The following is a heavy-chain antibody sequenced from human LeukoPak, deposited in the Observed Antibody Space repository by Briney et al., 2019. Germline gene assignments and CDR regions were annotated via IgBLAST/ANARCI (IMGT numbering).Heavy chain of an antibody. D-gene: IGHD4-11*01. V-gene: IGHV5-51*01. J-gene: IGHJ4*02. Sequence: GESLKISCKGSGYSFTSYWIGWVRQMPGKGLEWMGIIYPGDSDTRYSPSFQGQVTISADKSISTAYLQWSSLKASDTAMYYCARLIQATQAPDYRNSIDYWGQGTLVTVSS. CDR3: ARLIQATQAPDYRNSIDY. CDR1: GYSFTSYW. CDR2: IYPGDSDT.